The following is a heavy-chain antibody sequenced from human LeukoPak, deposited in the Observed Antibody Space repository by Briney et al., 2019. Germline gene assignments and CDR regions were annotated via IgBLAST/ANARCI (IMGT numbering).Heavy chain of an antibody. V-gene: IGHV3-21*01. J-gene: IGHJ4*02. Sequence: SLKGRFTISRDNPKNSLYLQMDGLRAEDTAVYYCARVRTPDTSGYFFDYWGQGTLVTVSS. CDR3: ARVRTPDTSGYFFDY. D-gene: IGHD3-22*01.